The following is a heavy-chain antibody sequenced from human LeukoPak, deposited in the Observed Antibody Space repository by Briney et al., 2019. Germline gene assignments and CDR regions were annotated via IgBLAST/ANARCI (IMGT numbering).Heavy chain of an antibody. D-gene: IGHD3-9*01. CDR2: IFYSGST. CDR1: VGSVSSDSYY. Sequence: KPSETLSLTCTVAVGSVSSDSYYWSWTRQPPGKGLEWIGYIFYSGSTTYNPSLKSRVTISVDTSKNQFSLKLSSVTAADTALYYCARVLVRGLPNYFDFWGQGTQVTVSS. J-gene: IGHJ4*02. V-gene: IGHV4-61*01. CDR3: ARVLVRGLPNYFDF.